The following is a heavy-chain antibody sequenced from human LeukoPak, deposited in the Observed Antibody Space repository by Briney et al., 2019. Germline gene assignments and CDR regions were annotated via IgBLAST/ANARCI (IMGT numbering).Heavy chain of an antibody. D-gene: IGHD6-13*01. Sequence: GGSLRLSCAASGFTFSSYWMSWVRQAPGKGLEWVANIKQDGIGKYYADSAKGRFTISRDNTKNSVYLQMNSLRDEDTAVYYCGKDIAAGSTAWYFDLWAVAPWSLSPQ. CDR2: IKQDGIGK. V-gene: IGHV3-7*01. J-gene: IGHJ2*01. CDR1: GFTFSSYW. CDR3: GKDIAAGSTAWYFDL.